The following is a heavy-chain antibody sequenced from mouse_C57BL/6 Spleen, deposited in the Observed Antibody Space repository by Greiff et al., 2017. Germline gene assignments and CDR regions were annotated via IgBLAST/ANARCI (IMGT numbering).Heavy chain of an antibody. CDR2: IDPNSGGT. Sequence: VQLQQSGAELVKPGASVKLSCKASGYTFTSYWMHWVKQRPGRGLEWIGRIDPNSGGTKYNEKFKSKATLTVDKPSSTAYMQLSSLTSEDSAVYYCARGYYGSSYYLYAMDYWGQGTSVTVSS. CDR3: ARGYYGSSYYLYAMDY. CDR1: GYTFTSYW. D-gene: IGHD1-1*01. J-gene: IGHJ4*01. V-gene: IGHV1-72*01.